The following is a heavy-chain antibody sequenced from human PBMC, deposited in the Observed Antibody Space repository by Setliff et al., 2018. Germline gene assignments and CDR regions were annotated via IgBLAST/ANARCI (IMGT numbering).Heavy chain of an antibody. CDR1: GFTFSSYW. CDR3: STRTVAARSLDT. Sequence: GGSLRLSCAASGFTFSSYWMSWVRQAPGKGLEWVSNIKQDGSERHYVDSVKGRFTISRDNAKNSLYLQLNSLRAEDTAVYYCSTRTVAARSLDTWGQGTLVTVSS. J-gene: IGHJ5*02. D-gene: IGHD6-13*01. V-gene: IGHV3-7*01. CDR2: IKQDGSER.